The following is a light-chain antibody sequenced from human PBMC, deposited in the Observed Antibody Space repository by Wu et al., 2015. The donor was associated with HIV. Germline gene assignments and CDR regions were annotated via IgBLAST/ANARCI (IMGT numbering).Light chain of an antibody. CDR3: QQYSDSPVS. CDR2: GAS. Sequence: IALTQSPGTLSLSPGERATLSCRASQSISSRFLAWYQQKPGQAPRLLIFGASTRATGIPDRFSGSGSGTDFTLTIARLEPEDFAVYYCQQYSDSPVSFGQGTKAGDQ. V-gene: IGKV3-20*01. CDR1: QSISSRF. J-gene: IGKJ2*03.